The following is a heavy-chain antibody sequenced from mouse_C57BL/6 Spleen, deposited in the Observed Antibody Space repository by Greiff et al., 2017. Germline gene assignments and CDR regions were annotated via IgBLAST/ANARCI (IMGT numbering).Heavy chain of an antibody. CDR3: ASGSSYYFDY. Sequence: VQLQQPGAELVRPGSSVKLSCKASGYTFTSYWMHWVKQRPIQGLEWIGNIYPTDSETHYNQKFKDKATLTVDKSSSTAYMQLSSLTSEDSAVDYCASGSSYYFDYWGQGTTLTVSS. J-gene: IGHJ2*01. CDR1: GYTFTSYW. D-gene: IGHD1-1*01. CDR2: IYPTDSET. V-gene: IGHV1-52*01.